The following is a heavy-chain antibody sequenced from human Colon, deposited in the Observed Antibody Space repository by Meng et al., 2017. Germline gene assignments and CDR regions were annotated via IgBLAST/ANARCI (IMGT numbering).Heavy chain of an antibody. CDR2: IIPIFGTA. Sequence: SVKVSCKASGCTFSSYAISWVRQAPGQGLEWMGGIIPIFGTANYAQKFQGRVTITADKSTSTAYMELSSLRSEDTAVYYCVRLRDGYHYLLDYWGQGTLVTVSS. CDR3: VRLRDGYHYLLDY. D-gene: IGHD5-24*01. CDR1: GCTFSSYA. V-gene: IGHV1-69*06. J-gene: IGHJ4*02.